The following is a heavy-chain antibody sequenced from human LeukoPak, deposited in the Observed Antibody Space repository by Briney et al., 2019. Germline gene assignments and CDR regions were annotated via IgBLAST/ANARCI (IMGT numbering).Heavy chain of an antibody. CDR3: ARDSSGYDYGLGFDY. Sequence: VASVKVSCKASGGTFSSYAISWVRQAPGQGLEWMGGIIPIFGTANYAQKFQGRVTITADESTSTAYMELSSLRSEDTAVYYCARDSSGYDYGLGFDYWAREPWSPSPQ. CDR2: IIPIFGTA. D-gene: IGHD5-12*01. V-gene: IGHV1-69*01. CDR1: GGTFSSYA. J-gene: IGHJ4*02.